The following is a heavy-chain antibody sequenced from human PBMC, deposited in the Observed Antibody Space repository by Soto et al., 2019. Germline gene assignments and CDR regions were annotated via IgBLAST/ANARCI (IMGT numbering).Heavy chain of an antibody. Sequence: EVHLVESGGGLVQPGGSLRLSCAASGFTFSSSWMHWVRQVPGKGLLWLSRINVDGSTTTYADYLKGRFTISRDNAKNTMYLQMNNLSAEDTAVYYCARAGYSSGWYEWFDSWGQGTLVTVSS. CDR2: INVDGSTT. D-gene: IGHD6-19*01. CDR3: ARAGYSSGWYEWFDS. V-gene: IGHV3-74*01. J-gene: IGHJ5*01. CDR1: GFTFSSSW.